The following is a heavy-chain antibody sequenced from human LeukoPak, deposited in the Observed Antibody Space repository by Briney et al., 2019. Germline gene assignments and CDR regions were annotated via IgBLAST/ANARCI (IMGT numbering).Heavy chain of an antibody. Sequence: SETLSLTCTVSGGSISSGGYYWSWIRQHPGRGLEWIGYIYYSGSTYYNPSLKSRVTISVDTSKNQFSLKLSSVTAADTAVYYCARSDNYVWFDPWGQGTLVTVSS. CDR3: ARSDNYVWFDP. J-gene: IGHJ5*02. CDR2: IYYSGST. CDR1: GGSISSGGYY. V-gene: IGHV4-31*03. D-gene: IGHD3-10*02.